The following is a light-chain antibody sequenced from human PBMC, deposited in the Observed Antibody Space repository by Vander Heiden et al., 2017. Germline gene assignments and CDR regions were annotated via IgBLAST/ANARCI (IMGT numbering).Light chain of an antibody. CDR1: QSVSSNY. Sequence: DIVLTQSPGTLSLSPGERATLSCRASQSVSSNYLAWYQQKPGQAPRLLIYGASSRAIGIPDRFGGSGSGTDFTLTISRLEPEDSAVYYCQQYGSSPWLTFGGGTKVE. CDR2: GAS. V-gene: IGKV3-20*01. J-gene: IGKJ4*01. CDR3: QQYGSSPWLT.